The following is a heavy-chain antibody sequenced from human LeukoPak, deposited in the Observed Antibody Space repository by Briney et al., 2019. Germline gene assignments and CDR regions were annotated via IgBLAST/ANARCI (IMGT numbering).Heavy chain of an antibody. CDR2: INPNSGGT. CDR1: GYTFTGYY. CDR3: ARAGGIAVAGEKSAYYFDY. D-gene: IGHD6-19*01. J-gene: IGHJ4*02. V-gene: IGHV1-2*02. Sequence: ASVKVSCKASGYTFTGYYMHWVRQAPGQGLEWMGWINPNSGGTNYAQKFQGRVTMTRDTSISTAYMELSRLRSDDTAVYYCARAGGIAVAGEKSAYYFDYWGQGTLVTASS.